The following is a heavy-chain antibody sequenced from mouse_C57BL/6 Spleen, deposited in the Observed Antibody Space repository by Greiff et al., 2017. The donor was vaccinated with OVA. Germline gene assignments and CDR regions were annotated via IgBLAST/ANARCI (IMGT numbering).Heavy chain of an antibody. CDR2: ISYDGSN. CDR3: ASYYYGSSTRYFDV. CDR1: GYSITSGYY. V-gene: IGHV3-6*01. D-gene: IGHD1-1*01. Sequence: DVKLQESGPGLVKPSQSLSLTCSVTGYSITSGYYWNWIRQFPGNKLEWMGYISYDGSNNYNPSLKNRISITRDTSKNQFFLKLNSVTTEDTATYYCASYYYGSSTRYFDVWGTGTTVTVSS. J-gene: IGHJ1*03.